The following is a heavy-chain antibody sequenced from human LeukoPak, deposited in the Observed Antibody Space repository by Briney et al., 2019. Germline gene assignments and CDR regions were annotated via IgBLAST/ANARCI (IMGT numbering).Heavy chain of an antibody. CDR3: ASGIAVAGTRDSY. CDR1: GFAVSGNY. CDR2: IYSGGST. V-gene: IGHV3-53*01. Sequence: GGSLRLSCAASGFAVSGNYMSWVRQAPGKGLEWVSVIYSGGSTYYADSVKGRFTISRDNSNNTLYLQMNSLRAEDTAVYYCASGIAVAGTRDSYWGQGTLVTVSS. D-gene: IGHD6-19*01. J-gene: IGHJ4*02.